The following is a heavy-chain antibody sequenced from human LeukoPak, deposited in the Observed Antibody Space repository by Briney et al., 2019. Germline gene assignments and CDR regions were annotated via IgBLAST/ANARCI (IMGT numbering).Heavy chain of an antibody. J-gene: IGHJ4*02. V-gene: IGHV3-48*03. Sequence: GGSLRLSCAASGFTFSSYEMSWVRQAPGKGLEWVSYTSSSGGTVKYADSVKGRFTISRDNAKNSLYLQMNSLRAEDTAVYYCAGDLPHWGQGTLVTVSS. CDR1: GFTFSSYE. CDR2: TSSSGGTV. CDR3: AGDLPH.